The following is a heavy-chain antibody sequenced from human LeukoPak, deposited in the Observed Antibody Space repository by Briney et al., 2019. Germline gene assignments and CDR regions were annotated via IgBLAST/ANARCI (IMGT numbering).Heavy chain of an antibody. CDR1: GFTFSSYA. V-gene: IGHV3-30-3*02. Sequence: GRSLRLSCAASGFTFSSYAMHWVRQAPGKGLEWVAVISYDGSNKYYADSVKGRFTISRDNSKNTLYLQMNSLRAEDTAVYYCAKSKGPFGYWGQGTLVTVSS. J-gene: IGHJ4*02. CDR2: ISYDGSNK. CDR3: AKSKGPFGY.